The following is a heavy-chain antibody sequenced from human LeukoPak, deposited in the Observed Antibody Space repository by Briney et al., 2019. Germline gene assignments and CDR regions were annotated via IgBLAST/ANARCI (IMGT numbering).Heavy chain of an antibody. V-gene: IGHV3-7*03. D-gene: IGHD1/OR15-1a*01. J-gene: IGHJ6*03. CDR1: GFTFSTYC. Sequence: GGSLRLSCAASGFTFSTYCMSWVRQAPGKGPEWVANINHDGSKNYYVNSVKGRFTISRDNTKKSLYLQMNSVRAEDTGVYYCARSDDNGNNIYYYYYMDVRGKGRTAAVSS. CDR2: INHDGSKN. CDR3: ARSDDNGNNIYYYYYMDV.